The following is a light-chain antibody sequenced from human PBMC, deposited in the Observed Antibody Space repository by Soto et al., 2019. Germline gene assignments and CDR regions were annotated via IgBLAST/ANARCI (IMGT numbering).Light chain of an antibody. Sequence: QSALTQPLSASGSPGQSGTISCTGTSGDVGGYNYLSCYQQHPGKAPKLMIYEDSKRPSGVPDRFSGSKSGNTACRTVSGLQAEDEADYYCRAQAGKNGDVFGTGTKVTV. CDR2: EDS. V-gene: IGLV2-8*01. CDR3: RAQAGKNGDV. CDR1: SGDVGGYNY. J-gene: IGLJ1*01.